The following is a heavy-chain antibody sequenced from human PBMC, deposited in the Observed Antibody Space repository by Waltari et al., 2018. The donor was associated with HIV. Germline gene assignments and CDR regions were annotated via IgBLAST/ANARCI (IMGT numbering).Heavy chain of an antibody. J-gene: IGHJ6*02. CDR2: IGPFGVT. V-gene: IGHV3-13*01. CDR3: SRVNRGFGSSPQNLGLDV. Sequence: LEESGGALAKPGGSLSLCCVVSGFDMKPFALVWLRQRPGDGLEWVSSIGPFGVTYYSPYVKGRFTISRDLFKDSLFLEMTGLRAGDTAVYYCSRVNRGFGSSPQNLGLDVWGQGTTVTVSS. D-gene: IGHD3-10*01. CDR1: GFDMKPFA.